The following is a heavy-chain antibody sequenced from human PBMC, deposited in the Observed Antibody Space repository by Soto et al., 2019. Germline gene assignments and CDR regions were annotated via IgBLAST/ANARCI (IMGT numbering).Heavy chain of an antibody. D-gene: IGHD5-12*01. CDR2: FDPEDGET. Sequence: GASVKVSCKVSGYTLTELSMHWVRQAPGKGLEWMGGFDPEDGETIYAQKFQGRVTMTEDTSTDTAYMELSSLRSEDTAVYDCANVDIVYNWLDPWGQGTLVTV. CDR3: ANVDIVYNWLDP. CDR1: GYTLTELS. V-gene: IGHV1-24*01. J-gene: IGHJ5*02.